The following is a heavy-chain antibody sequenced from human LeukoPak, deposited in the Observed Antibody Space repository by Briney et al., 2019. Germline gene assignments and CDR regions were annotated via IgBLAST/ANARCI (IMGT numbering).Heavy chain of an antibody. CDR2: ISSSSYI. J-gene: IGHJ4*02. V-gene: IGHV3-21*01. D-gene: IGHD6-19*01. CDR1: GFIFSRNS. CDR3: ARDPLVDSSGTDY. Sequence: GGSLRLSCAASGFIFSRNSMNWVRQAPGKGLEWVSSISSSSYIYYADSVKGRFTISRDNAKNSLYLQMNSLRAEDTAVYYCARDPLVDSSGTDYWGQGTLVTVSS.